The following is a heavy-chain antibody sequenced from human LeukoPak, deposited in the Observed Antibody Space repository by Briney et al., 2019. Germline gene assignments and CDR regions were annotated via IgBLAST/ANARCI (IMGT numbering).Heavy chain of an antibody. Sequence: ASVKVSCKASGYTFTGYNMHWVRQAPGQGLEWMGWINPNSGGTNYAPKFQGRVTMTRDTSINTAYMELSSLRSEDTAVYYCARVRGYSYGYGSIDAFAIWGQGTMITVSS. V-gene: IGHV1-2*02. CDR3: ARVRGYSYGYGSIDAFAI. CDR2: INPNSGGT. CDR1: GYTFTGYN. D-gene: IGHD5-18*01. J-gene: IGHJ3*02.